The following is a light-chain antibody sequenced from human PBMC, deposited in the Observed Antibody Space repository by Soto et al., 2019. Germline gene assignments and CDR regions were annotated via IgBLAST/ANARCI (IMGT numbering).Light chain of an antibody. CDR1: ETISNN. CDR2: DAS. Sequence: ELVMTQSPATLSESPGERATLSCRAGETISNNLAWYQQKPGQAPRLLIYDASSRATGIPDRFSGGGSGTDFTLTISRLEPEDFAVYYCQQFSSYPLTFGGGTKVDIK. CDR3: QQFSSYPLT. J-gene: IGKJ4*01. V-gene: IGKV3-20*01.